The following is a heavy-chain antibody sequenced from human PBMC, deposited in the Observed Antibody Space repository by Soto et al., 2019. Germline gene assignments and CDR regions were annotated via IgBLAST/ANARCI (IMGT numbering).Heavy chain of an antibody. Sequence: ASVKVSCKVSGYTLTKLSMHWVRQAPGKGLEWMGGIIPMFGTANYAQKFQGRVTITADESTSTAYMELSSLRSEDTAVYYCARSRANYYDSRGYYYSTFDYWGQGTLVTVSS. V-gene: IGHV1-69*13. CDR2: IIPMFGTA. CDR1: GYTLTKLS. CDR3: ARSRANYYDSRGYYYSTFDY. D-gene: IGHD3-22*01. J-gene: IGHJ4*02.